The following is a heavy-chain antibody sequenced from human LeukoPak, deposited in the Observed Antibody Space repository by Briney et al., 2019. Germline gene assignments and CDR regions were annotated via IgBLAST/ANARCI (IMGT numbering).Heavy chain of an antibody. J-gene: IGHJ4*02. CDR2: ISYDGSNK. CDR1: GFTFGSYA. CDR3: ARERQNGREYYFDY. Sequence: GRSLRLSCAASGFTFGSYAMHWVRQAPGKGLEWVAVISYDGSNKYYADSVKGRFTISRDNSKNTLYLQMNSLRAEDTAVYYCARERQNGREYYFDYWGQGTLVTVSS. V-gene: IGHV3-30-3*01. D-gene: IGHD3-10*01.